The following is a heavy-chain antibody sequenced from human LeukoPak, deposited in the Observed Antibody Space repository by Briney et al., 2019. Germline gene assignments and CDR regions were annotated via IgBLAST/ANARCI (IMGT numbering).Heavy chain of an antibody. V-gene: IGHV3-21*01. CDR1: GFTFSSYS. Sequence: GGSLRLSCAASGFTFSSYSMNWVRQAPGKGLEWVSSISSSSSYIYYADSVKGRFTISRDNAKNSLYLQMNSLRAEDTAVYYCARASPSRYDYVWGSYRGAHAFDIWGQGTMVTVSS. D-gene: IGHD3-16*02. CDR3: ARASPSRYDYVWGSYRGAHAFDI. CDR2: ISSSSSYI. J-gene: IGHJ3*02.